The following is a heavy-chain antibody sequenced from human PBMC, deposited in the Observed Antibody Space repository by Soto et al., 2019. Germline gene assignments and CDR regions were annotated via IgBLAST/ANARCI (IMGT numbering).Heavy chain of an antibody. V-gene: IGHV1-18*01. CDR3: ATRSPAFAY. Sequence: GPGVKKPGASVKVSCKTSGYTFTSYGISWVRQAPGQGLEWMGWISTYKGNTNYAQKFQGRVTMTTDTSTSTAYMELRSLRSDDTAVYYCATRSPAFAYWGQGTLVTVSS. CDR1: GYTFTSYG. CDR2: ISTYKGNT. J-gene: IGHJ4*02.